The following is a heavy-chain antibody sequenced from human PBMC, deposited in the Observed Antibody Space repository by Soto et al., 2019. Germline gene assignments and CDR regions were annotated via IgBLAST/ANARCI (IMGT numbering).Heavy chain of an antibody. J-gene: IGHJ4*02. CDR3: ARGDQGLDY. CDR2: TYYKSKWYN. D-gene: IGHD2-2*01. CDR1: GDTVSTNSAA. V-gene: IGHV6-1*01. Sequence: QSQTLSLTCAISGDTVSTNSAAWNWIRQSPSRGLEWLGRTYYKSKWYNNYAVSVRNRITINPDTSKNQFSLQLNSVTPEDTAVYYCARGDQGLDYWGQGTLVTVSS.